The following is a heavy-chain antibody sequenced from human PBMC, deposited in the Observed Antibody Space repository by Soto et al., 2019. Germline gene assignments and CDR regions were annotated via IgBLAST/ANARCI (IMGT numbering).Heavy chain of an antibody. CDR2: INPKFGDT. CDR1: GYTFTAYY. Sequence: QVQLVQSGAEVKEPGDSVRVSCEASGYTFTAYYIHWVRQAPGQGLEWMGWINPKFGDTTYAQDLQCRLTLTRDMSISTVYTDLSRLTSDATAIYYCARNMDYYYGPGSGNGHGVWGQGTTVNVFS. J-gene: IGHJ6*02. D-gene: IGHD3-10*01. CDR3: ARNMDYYYGPGSGNGHGV. V-gene: IGHV1-2*02.